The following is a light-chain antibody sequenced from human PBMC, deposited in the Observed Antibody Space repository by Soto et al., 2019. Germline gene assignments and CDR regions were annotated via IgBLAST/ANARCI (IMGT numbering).Light chain of an antibody. CDR1: QSVSSY. V-gene: IGKV3-11*01. CDR2: DAS. CDR3: QQRST. J-gene: IGKJ4*01. Sequence: EIVLTQSPATLSLSPGERATLSCRASQSVSSYLAWYQQKPGQAPRLLIYDASNRATGIPARFSGSGSRTDCTLTISSLEPKDFAVYYCQQRSTFGGGTKVEIK.